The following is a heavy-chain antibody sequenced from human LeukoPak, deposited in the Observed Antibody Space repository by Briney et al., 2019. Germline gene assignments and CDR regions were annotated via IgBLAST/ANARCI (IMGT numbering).Heavy chain of an antibody. CDR2: IYYSGCT. V-gene: IGHV4-59*08. CDR3: ASHRWYYGMDV. D-gene: IGHD5-24*01. Sequence: SETLSLTCTVSGGSISSYYWSWIRQPPGKGLEWIGYIYYSGCTNYNPSLKSRVTISVDTSKNQFSLKLSSVTAADTAVYYCASHRWYYGMDVWGQGTTVTVSS. J-gene: IGHJ6*02. CDR1: GGSISSYY.